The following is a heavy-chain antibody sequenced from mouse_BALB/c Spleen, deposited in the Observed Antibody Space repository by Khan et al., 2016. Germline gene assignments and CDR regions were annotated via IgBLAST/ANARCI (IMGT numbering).Heavy chain of an antibody. CDR1: GFTFSSFG. V-gene: IGHV5-17*02. CDR3: ARYATYAMGY. D-gene: IGHD1-1*01. CDR2: ISRGSSTI. J-gene: IGHJ4*01. Sequence: EVELVESGGGLVQPGGSRKLSCAASGFTFSSFGMHWVRQAPEKGLEWVAYISRGSSTIYYADTVKGRFTISRDNPKNTLFLQMTSLKSEDTAMYYCARYATYAMGYWGQGTSVTVSS.